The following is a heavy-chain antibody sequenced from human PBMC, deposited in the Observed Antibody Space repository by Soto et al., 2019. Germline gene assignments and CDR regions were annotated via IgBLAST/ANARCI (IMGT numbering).Heavy chain of an antibody. Sequence: GGSLRLSCAASGFTFSSYAMSWVRQALGKGLEWVSAISGSGGSTYYADSVKGRFTISRDNSKNTLYLQMNSLRAEDTAVYYCAKDLYRGGYSYYYGMDVWGQGTTVTVSS. CDR3: AKDLYRGGYSYYYGMDV. CDR2: ISGSGGST. CDR1: GFTFSSYA. D-gene: IGHD3-10*01. J-gene: IGHJ6*02. V-gene: IGHV3-23*01.